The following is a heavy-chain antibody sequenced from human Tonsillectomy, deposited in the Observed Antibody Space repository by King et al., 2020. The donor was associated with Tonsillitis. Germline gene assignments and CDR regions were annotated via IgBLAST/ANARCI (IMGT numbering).Heavy chain of an antibody. D-gene: IGHD6-13*01. CDR1: GFTFSSYA. CDR3: AKENEDSKMWRRYYYYYMDV. J-gene: IGHJ6*03. Sequence: VQLVESGGGLVQPGGSLRLSCAASGFTFSSYAMSWVRQAPGKGLEWVSAISGSGGSQYYADSVKGRFTISRDNSKNTLYLQMNSLRAEDTAVYYCAKENEDSKMWRRYYYYYMDVWGKGTTVTVSS. CDR2: ISGSGGSQ. V-gene: IGHV3-23*04.